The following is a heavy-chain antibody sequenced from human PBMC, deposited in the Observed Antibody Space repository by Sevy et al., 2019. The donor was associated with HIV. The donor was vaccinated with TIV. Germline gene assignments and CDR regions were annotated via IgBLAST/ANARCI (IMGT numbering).Heavy chain of an antibody. V-gene: IGHV4-59*01. CDR2: IYSSGNT. CDR3: ARKVGIIGFHDY. Sequence: SETLSLTCTVSGASISGYYWSWIRQPPGKGLECIGYIYSSGNTNYSPSLKSRLTISVDTSKNQFSLKLSSVTAADTAVYYCARKVGIIGFHDYWGQGTLVTVSS. D-gene: IGHD2-21*01. CDR1: GASISGYY. J-gene: IGHJ4*02.